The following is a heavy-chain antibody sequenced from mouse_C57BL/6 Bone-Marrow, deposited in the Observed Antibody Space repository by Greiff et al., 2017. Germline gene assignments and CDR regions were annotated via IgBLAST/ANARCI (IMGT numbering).Heavy chain of an antibody. Sequence: VQLQQPGAELVKPGASVKMSCKASGYTFTSYWITWVKQRPGQGLEWIGDIFPGSGSTNYNEKFKSKATLIVDTSSSTAYLQLISLTTEDSAVYYCARPYYSNYWYFDVWGTGTTVTVSS. CDR3: ARPYYSNYWYFDV. CDR2: IFPGSGST. CDR1: GYTFTSYW. D-gene: IGHD2-5*01. V-gene: IGHV1-55*01. J-gene: IGHJ1*03.